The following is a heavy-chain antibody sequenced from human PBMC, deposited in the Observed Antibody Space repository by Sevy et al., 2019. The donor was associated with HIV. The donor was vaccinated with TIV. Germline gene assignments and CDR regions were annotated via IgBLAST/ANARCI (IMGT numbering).Heavy chain of an antibody. V-gene: IGHV3-7*01. CDR1: GFTFSSHY. J-gene: IGHJ3*02. D-gene: IGHD3-22*01. CDR2: IKQDGSDK. CDR3: AREAVYYYGSERHYDDAFDM. Sequence: GGSLRLSCAASGFTFSSHYMSWVRQAPGKGLEWVANIKQDGSDKFYVESVKGRFTISRDNAKNSLYLQLSSLRAEDTAMYFCAREAVYYYGSERHYDDAFDMWGPGTMVTVSS.